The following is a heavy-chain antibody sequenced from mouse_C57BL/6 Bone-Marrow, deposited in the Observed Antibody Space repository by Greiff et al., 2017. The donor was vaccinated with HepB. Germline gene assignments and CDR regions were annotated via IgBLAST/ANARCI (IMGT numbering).Heavy chain of an antibody. V-gene: IGHV1-81*01. CDR3: ARKGGNYDWYFDV. Sequence: VQGVESGAELARPGASVKLSCKASGYTFTSYGISWVKQRTGQGLEWIGEIYPRSGNTYYNEKFKGKATLTADKSSSTAYMELRSLTSEDSAVYFCARKGGNYDWYFDVWGTGTTVTVSS. CDR1: GYTFTSYG. D-gene: IGHD2-1*01. J-gene: IGHJ1*03. CDR2: IYPRSGNT.